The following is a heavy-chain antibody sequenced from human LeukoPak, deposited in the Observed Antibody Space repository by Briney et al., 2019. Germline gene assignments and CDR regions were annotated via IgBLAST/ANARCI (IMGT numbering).Heavy chain of an antibody. D-gene: IGHD6-13*01. V-gene: IGHV3-9*01. Sequence: GGSLRLSCAASGFTFDDYAIHWVRQAPGKGLEWVSSISWNSGSIGYADSVKGRFTISRVNAKNSLYLQMNSLRVEDTALYYCAKDHNNPLIAAAGTPHRWGQGTLVTVSS. CDR2: ISWNSGSI. CDR1: GFTFDDYA. J-gene: IGHJ4*02. CDR3: AKDHNNPLIAAAGTPHR.